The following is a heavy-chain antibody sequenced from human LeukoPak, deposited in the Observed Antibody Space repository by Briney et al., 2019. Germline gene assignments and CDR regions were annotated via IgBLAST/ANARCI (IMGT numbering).Heavy chain of an antibody. J-gene: IGHJ4*02. CDR3: ARHCDSSGYYPYYFDY. V-gene: IGHV4-59*08. D-gene: IGHD3-22*01. CDR1: GDSIGSYY. Sequence: SETLSLTCTVSGDSIGSYYWSWIRQPPGKGLEWIGYIYYSGSTNYNPSLKSRVTTSVDTSKNQFSLKLSSVTAADTAVYYCARHCDSSGYYPYYFDYWGQGTLVTVSS. CDR2: IYYSGST.